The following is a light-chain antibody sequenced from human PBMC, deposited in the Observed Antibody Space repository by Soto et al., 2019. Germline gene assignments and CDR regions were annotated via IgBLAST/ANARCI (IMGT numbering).Light chain of an antibody. CDR2: DAS. Sequence: DIQITQSPASLSSSVLERVTITCQASQDISNYLNWYQQKPGKAPKLLIYDASNLETGVPSRFSGSGSGTDFTFTISSLQPEDIATYYCQQYDNLPITFGQGTRLEIK. V-gene: IGKV1-33*01. J-gene: IGKJ5*01. CDR1: QDISNY. CDR3: QQYDNLPIT.